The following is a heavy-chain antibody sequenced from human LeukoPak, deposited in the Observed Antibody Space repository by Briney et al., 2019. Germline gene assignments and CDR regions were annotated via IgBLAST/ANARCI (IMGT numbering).Heavy chain of an antibody. Sequence: ASVKVSCKASGYTFSSYGISWVRQAPGQGLEWMGWISGYNANTKYAQKFQGRVTMTRDTSTSTVYMELSSLRSEDTAVYYCARDGGATTDYYYGMDVWGQGTTVTVSS. CDR2: ISGYNANT. J-gene: IGHJ6*02. CDR3: ARDGGATTDYYYGMDV. D-gene: IGHD1-26*01. CDR1: GYTFSSYG. V-gene: IGHV1-18*01.